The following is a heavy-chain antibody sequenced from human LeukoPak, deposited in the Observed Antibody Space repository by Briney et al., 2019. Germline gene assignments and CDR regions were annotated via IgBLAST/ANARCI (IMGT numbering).Heavy chain of an antibody. CDR3: ARDRWRIQLRRGQTLDY. CDR1: GYTFTGYY. Sequence: ASVKVSCKASGYTFTGYYMHWVRQAPGQGLEWVGWINPNSGGTNYAQKFQDRVSMTRDTSISTAYMQLSRLRSDDTAVYFCARDRWRIQLRRGQTLDYWGQGTLVTVSS. V-gene: IGHV1-2*02. J-gene: IGHJ4*02. D-gene: IGHD5-18*01. CDR2: INPNSGGT.